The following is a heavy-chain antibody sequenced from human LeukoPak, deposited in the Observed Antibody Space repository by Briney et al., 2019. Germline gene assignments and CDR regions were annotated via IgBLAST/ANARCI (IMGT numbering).Heavy chain of an antibody. Sequence: PSETLSLTCTVSGGPISSYYWSWIRQPAGKGLEWIGRIYTSGSTNYNPSLKSRVTISVDKSKNQFSLKLSSVTAADTAVYYCAREVPNSSGYYYVRAFDYWGQGTLVTVSS. D-gene: IGHD3-22*01. J-gene: IGHJ4*02. CDR1: GGPISSYY. CDR3: AREVPNSSGYYYVRAFDY. CDR2: IYTSGST. V-gene: IGHV4-4*07.